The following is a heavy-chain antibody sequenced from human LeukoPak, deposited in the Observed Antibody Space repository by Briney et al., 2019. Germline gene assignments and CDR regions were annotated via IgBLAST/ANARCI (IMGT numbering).Heavy chain of an antibody. CDR1: GASINTYY. D-gene: IGHD3-10*01. J-gene: IGHJ4*02. V-gene: IGHV4-59*01. Sequence: SETLSLTCTVSGASINTYYWSWIRQPPGKGLEWIGYIYYSGTTSYNPSLKTRVTISIDTSKNQFSLKLSSVTAADTAVYYCARVLRPMASQSYFDYWGQGTLVTVSS. CDR2: IYYSGTT. CDR3: ARVLRPMASQSYFDY.